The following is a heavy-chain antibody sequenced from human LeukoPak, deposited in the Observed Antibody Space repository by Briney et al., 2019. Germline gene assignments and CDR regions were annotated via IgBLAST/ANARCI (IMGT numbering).Heavy chain of an antibody. CDR2: ISGSGGST. V-gene: IGHV3-23*01. Sequence: GGSLRLSCAASGFTFSSYAMSWVRLAPGKGLEWVSAISGSGGSTYYADSVKGRFTISRDNSKNTLYLQMNSLRAEDTAVYYCAKDAQAYYYYGMDVWGQGTTVTVSS. CDR1: GFTFSSYA. J-gene: IGHJ6*02. CDR3: AKDAQAYYYYGMDV.